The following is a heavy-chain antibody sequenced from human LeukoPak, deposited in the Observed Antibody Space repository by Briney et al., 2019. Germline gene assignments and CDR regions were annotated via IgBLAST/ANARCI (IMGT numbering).Heavy chain of an antibody. D-gene: IGHD2-15*01. Sequence: SETLSLTCTVSGGSFSSYYWSWIRQPPGKGLEWIGYIYTSGSTNYNPSLKSRVTISVDKSKSQFSLNLSSVTAADTAVYYCARQLLRYYFDYWGQGTLVTVSS. CDR2: IYTSGST. V-gene: IGHV4-4*09. J-gene: IGHJ4*02. CDR1: GGSFSSYY. CDR3: ARQLLRYYFDY.